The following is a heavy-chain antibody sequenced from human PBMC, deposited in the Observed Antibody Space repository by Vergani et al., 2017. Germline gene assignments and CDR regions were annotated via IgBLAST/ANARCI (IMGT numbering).Heavy chain of an antibody. Sequence: QVQLVQWGAGLLKPSETLSLTCAVYGGSFTGYYWSWIRQSPRRGLEWIGEIDHHGNTNYNPSLKSRVTISVDTSKNQFSLRLSSVTAADTAVYYCARFTFFEYYYGSGSRAFDIWGQGTMVTVSS. CDR2: IDHHGNT. CDR3: ARFTFFEYYYGSGSRAFDI. J-gene: IGHJ3*02. V-gene: IGHV4-34*02. D-gene: IGHD3-10*01. CDR1: GGSFTGYY.